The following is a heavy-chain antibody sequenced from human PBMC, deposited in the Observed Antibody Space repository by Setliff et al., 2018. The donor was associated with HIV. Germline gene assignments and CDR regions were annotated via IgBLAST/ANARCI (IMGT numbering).Heavy chain of an antibody. CDR1: GYTLNNYR. Sequence: GASVKVSCKPSGYTLNNYRLSWVRQAPGQGLEWMGWISAYNGNTNYAQKLQGRVTLTTDTSTSTAYMEVRSLTSDDTAVYYCARGYCGGGICYSPNWLDPWGQGTLVTVSS. CDR2: ISAYNGNT. V-gene: IGHV1-18*01. J-gene: IGHJ5*02. CDR3: ARGYCGGGICYSPNWLDP. D-gene: IGHD2-15*01.